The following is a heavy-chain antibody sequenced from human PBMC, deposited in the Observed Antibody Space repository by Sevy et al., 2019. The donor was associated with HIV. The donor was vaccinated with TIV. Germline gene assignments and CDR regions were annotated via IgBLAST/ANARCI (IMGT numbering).Heavy chain of an antibody. Sequence: GGSLRLSCAASGFTFSSYGMHWVRQAPGKGLEWVAVISYDGSNKYYADSVKGRFTISRDNSKNTLYLQMNSMRAEDTAVYYCAKGGGYYDSSGPSAYWGQGTLVTVSS. CDR2: ISYDGSNK. V-gene: IGHV3-30*18. CDR3: AKGGGYYDSSGPSAY. J-gene: IGHJ4*02. CDR1: GFTFSSYG. D-gene: IGHD3-22*01.